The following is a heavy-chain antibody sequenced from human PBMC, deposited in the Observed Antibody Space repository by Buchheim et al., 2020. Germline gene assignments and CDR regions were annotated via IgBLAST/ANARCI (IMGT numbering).Heavy chain of an antibody. D-gene: IGHD3-10*01. J-gene: IGHJ1*01. CDR1: GFPFGGYE. Sequence: VQLVESGGHLVQPGGSLRLSCAASGFPFGGYEMNWVRQAPGKGLECIAYISASGGRTYYVDSVRGRFTISRDNAKNSLYLQMSSLRVEDTAVYYCATDPHYPSGSYWGRGTL. CDR3: ATDPHYPSGSY. V-gene: IGHV3-48*03. CDR2: ISASGGRT.